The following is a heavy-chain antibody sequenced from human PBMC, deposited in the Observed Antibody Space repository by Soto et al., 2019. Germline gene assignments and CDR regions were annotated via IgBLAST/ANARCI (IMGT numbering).Heavy chain of an antibody. CDR3: AKDYDQLHSLFDY. D-gene: IGHD2-2*01. V-gene: IGHV3-9*01. CDR2: ISWNSGII. Sequence: EVQLVESGGGLVQPGRSLRLSCAASGFTFDDYAMHWVRQAPGKGLEWVSGISWNSGIIGYADSVKGRFTISRDNAKNSLYLQMNSLRAEDTALYYCAKDYDQLHSLFDYWGQGTLVTVSS. CDR1: GFTFDDYA. J-gene: IGHJ4*02.